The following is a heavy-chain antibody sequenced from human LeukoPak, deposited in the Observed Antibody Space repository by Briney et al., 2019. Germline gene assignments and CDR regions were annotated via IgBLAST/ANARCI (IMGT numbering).Heavy chain of an antibody. J-gene: IGHJ4*02. D-gene: IGHD1-26*01. Sequence: GGSLRLSCAASGFTFSDYYMSWIRQAPGKGLEWVSHISSTGSTKYYADSVKGRFTISRDNAKNSLYLQMNSLRGEDTAVYYCARGSGSYQESQFDYWGQGTLVTVSS. V-gene: IGHV3-11*01. CDR1: GFTFSDYY. CDR2: ISSTGSTK. CDR3: ARGSGSYQESQFDY.